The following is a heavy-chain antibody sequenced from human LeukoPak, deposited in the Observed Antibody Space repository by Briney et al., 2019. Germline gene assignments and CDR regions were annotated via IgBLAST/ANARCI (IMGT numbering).Heavy chain of an antibody. V-gene: IGHV3-23*01. CDR1: GFTFSSYV. CDR2: ISGSGGST. CDR3: AILPGYSSGWYEVNY. J-gene: IGHJ4*02. Sequence: PGGSLRLSCAASGFTFSSYVMSWVRQAPGKGLEGVSGISGSGGSTYYADSVKGRFTISRDNSRHTLYLQMNSPRAEDTAVYYCAILPGYSSGWYEVNYWGQGTLVTVSS. D-gene: IGHD6-13*01.